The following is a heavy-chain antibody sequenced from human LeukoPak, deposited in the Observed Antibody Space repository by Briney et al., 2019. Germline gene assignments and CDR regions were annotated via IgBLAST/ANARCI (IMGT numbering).Heavy chain of an antibody. CDR3: GRGGSSGYYYNAFDL. Sequence: PGGSLRLSCVASGFIVSDFEMHWVRQRPGKGLEWVSYISISGSTIYYADSVNGRFTISRDTAKNSLFLQMNSLRAEDTAVYYCGRGGSSGYYYNAFDLWGQGTRVTVSS. CDR2: ISISGSTI. D-gene: IGHD3-22*01. CDR1: GFIVSDFE. V-gene: IGHV3-48*03. J-gene: IGHJ3*01.